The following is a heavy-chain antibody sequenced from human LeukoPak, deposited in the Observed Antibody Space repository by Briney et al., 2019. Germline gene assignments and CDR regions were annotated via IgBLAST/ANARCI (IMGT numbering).Heavy chain of an antibody. Sequence: SQTLSLTCTVSGGSISSGGYYWRWIRQHPGKGLEWIGYIYYSGSTYYNPSLKSRVTISVDTSKNQFSLKLNSVTAADTAVYYCARVGSSFRGNWFDPWGQGTLVTVSS. CDR1: GGSISSGGYY. V-gene: IGHV4-31*03. CDR2: IYYSGST. D-gene: IGHD3-3*02. CDR3: ARVGSSFRGNWFDP. J-gene: IGHJ5*02.